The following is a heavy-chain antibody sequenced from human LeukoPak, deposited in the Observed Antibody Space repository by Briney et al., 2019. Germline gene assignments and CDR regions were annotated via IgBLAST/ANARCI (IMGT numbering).Heavy chain of an antibody. CDR2: ISGSGDST. CDR1: GFTFSSFA. D-gene: IGHD3-22*01. CDR3: AVVVITPGRAFDI. V-gene: IGHV3-23*01. Sequence: GGSLRLSCAASGFTFSSFALSWVRQAPGKGLEWVSSISGSGDSTYYMESVKGRFTISRDNAKNSLYLQMNSLRAEDTAVYYCAVVVITPGRAFDIWGQGTMVTVSS. J-gene: IGHJ3*02.